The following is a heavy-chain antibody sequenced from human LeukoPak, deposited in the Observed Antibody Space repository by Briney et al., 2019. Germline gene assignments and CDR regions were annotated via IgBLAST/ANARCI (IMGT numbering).Heavy chain of an antibody. Sequence: GGPLRLSCAASGFTFSSYEMNWVRQAPGKGLEWVSYISSSGSTTYYADSVKGRFTISRDNAKNSLYLQMNSLRAEDTAVYYCARDEGSSWKNWFDPWGQGTLVTVSS. CDR3: ARDEGSSWKNWFDP. CDR1: GFTFSSYE. D-gene: IGHD6-13*01. V-gene: IGHV3-48*03. J-gene: IGHJ5*02. CDR2: ISSSGSTT.